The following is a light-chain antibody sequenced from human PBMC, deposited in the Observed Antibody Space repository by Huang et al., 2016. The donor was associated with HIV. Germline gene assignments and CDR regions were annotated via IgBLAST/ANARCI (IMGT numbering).Light chain of an antibody. J-gene: IGKJ5*01. V-gene: IGKV1-39*01. CDR2: AAA. Sequence: DIQMTQSPSSLSESVGDKVTITCRTSQSIATYLNWDQQKPGKAPILVIYAAASLQSGVPSRFRGSGSETDFALTITSLQPEDFATYYCQQTYTTITFGQGTRLEIK. CDR3: QQTYTTIT. CDR1: QSIATY.